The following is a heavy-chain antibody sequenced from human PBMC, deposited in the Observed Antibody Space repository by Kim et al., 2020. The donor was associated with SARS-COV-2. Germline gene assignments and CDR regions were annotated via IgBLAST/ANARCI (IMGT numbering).Heavy chain of an antibody. CDR1: GFTFSSYG. D-gene: IGHD2-21*02. Sequence: GGSLRLSCAASGFTFSSYGMHWVRQAPGKGLEWVAVIWYDGSNKYYADSVKGRFTISRDNSKNTLYLQMNSLRAEDTAVYYCARANCGGDCYFGIDYWGQGTLVTVSS. V-gene: IGHV3-33*01. CDR2: IWYDGSNK. CDR3: ARANCGGDCYFGIDY. J-gene: IGHJ4*02.